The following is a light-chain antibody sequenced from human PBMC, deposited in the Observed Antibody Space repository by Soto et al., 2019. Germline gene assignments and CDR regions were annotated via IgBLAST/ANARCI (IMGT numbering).Light chain of an antibody. V-gene: IGLV2-14*03. J-gene: IGLJ2*01. CDR1: SSDIGGYIY. Sequence: QSALTQPASVSGSPGQSITISCTGTSSDIGGYIYVSWYQHHPGKAPKLLIYDVSNRPSGVSNRFSGPKSGNTASLTISGLQVEDEADYFCSTYTSSRTRFGGGTKLTVL. CDR3: STYTSSRTR. CDR2: DVS.